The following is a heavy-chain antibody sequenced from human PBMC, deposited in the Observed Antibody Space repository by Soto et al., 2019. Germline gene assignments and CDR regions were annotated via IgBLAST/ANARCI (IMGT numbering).Heavy chain of an antibody. D-gene: IGHD2-21*02. V-gene: IGHV3-74*01. CDR2: IQSDGSSP. CDR3: ARGGDPDY. Sequence: EVQLVESGGGLVQPGGSLRLSCVASGFTFNYYWMHWFRQAPGKGLVWVSRIQSDGSSPDYVDSVKGRFTISRDNAKNTLYLQMNNLRAEDTVVYYCARGGDPDYWGQGTLVTVSS. J-gene: IGHJ4*02. CDR1: GFTFNYYW.